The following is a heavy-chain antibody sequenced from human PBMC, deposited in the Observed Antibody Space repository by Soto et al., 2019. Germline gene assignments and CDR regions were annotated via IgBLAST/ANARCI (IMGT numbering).Heavy chain of an antibody. V-gene: IGHV3-74*01. CDR1: GFTFSSYW. D-gene: IGHD3-10*01. J-gene: IGHJ6*02. Sequence: SLRLSCAASGFTFSSYWMHWVRQAPGKGLVWVSNIKSDGSNTNYADSVKGRFTISRDNAKNTLYLQMNSLRAEDTAVYYCARGNYGMDVWGQGTTVTAP. CDR2: IKSDGSNT. CDR3: ARGNYGMDV.